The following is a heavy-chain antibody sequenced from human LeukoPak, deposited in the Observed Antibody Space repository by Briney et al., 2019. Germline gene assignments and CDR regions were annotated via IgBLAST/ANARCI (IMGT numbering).Heavy chain of an antibody. CDR3: ARDPPIAAAGTLDY. D-gene: IGHD6-13*01. J-gene: IGHJ4*02. CDR2: ISAYKGKT. V-gene: IGHV1-18*01. CDR1: GYTFTSYG. Sequence: PGASVKVSCKASGYTFTSYGISWVRQAPGQGLEWMGWISAYKGKTNYAQKLQGRVTMTTDTSTSTAYMELRSLRSDDTALYYCARDPPIAAAGTLDYWGQGTLVTVSS.